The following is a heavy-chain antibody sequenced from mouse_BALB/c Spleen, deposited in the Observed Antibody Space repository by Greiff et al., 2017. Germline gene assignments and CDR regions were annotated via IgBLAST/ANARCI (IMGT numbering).Heavy chain of an antibody. CDR1: GYTFTSYW. CDR2: IYPSDSYT. Sequence: VQLQQPGAELVRPGASVKLSCKASGYTFTSYWINWVKQRPGQGLEWIGNIYPSDSYTNYNQKFKDKATLTVDKSSSTAYMQLSSPTSEDSAVYYCARYGDYDGYYYAMDYWGQGTSVTVSS. J-gene: IGHJ4*01. V-gene: IGHV1-69*02. D-gene: IGHD2-4*01. CDR3: ARYGDYDGYYYAMDY.